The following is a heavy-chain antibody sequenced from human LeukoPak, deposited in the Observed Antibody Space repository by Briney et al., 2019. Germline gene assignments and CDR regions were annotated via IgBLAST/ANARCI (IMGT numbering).Heavy chain of an antibody. V-gene: IGHV3-7*01. CDR2: IKQDGSEK. CDR3: ARVASMYQLHLFDY. D-gene: IGHD2-2*01. J-gene: IGHJ4*02. CDR1: GFTFSSYW. Sequence: PGGSLRLSCAASGFTFSSYWMSWVRQAPGKGLEWVANIKQDGSEKYYVDSVKGRFTISRDNAKNSLYLQMNSLRAEDTAVYSCARVASMYQLHLFDYWGQGTLVTVSS.